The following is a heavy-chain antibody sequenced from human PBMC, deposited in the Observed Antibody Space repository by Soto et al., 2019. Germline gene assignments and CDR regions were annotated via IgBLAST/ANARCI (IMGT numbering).Heavy chain of an antibody. CDR1: GFTFSSYE. Sequence: GGSLRLSCAASGFTFSSYEMNWVRQAPGKGLEWVSYISSSGSTIYYADSVKGRFTISRDNAKNSLYLQMNSLRAEDTAVYYCARDQSVASPFDIWGQGTMATVSS. CDR2: ISSSGSTI. V-gene: IGHV3-48*03. D-gene: IGHD5-12*01. J-gene: IGHJ3*02. CDR3: ARDQSVASPFDI.